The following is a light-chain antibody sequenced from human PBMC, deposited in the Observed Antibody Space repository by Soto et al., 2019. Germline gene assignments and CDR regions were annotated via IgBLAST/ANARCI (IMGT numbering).Light chain of an antibody. J-gene: IGLJ2*01. CDR2: DVS. Sequence: QSVLTQPASVSGSPGQSITISCTGTSSDVGGYKYVSWYQQHPGKAPKLMIYDVSNRPSGVSNRFSGSKSGNTASLTNSGLQAEDEDDYYCSSYSSSLTLVFGGGTKLTDL. CDR1: SSDVGGYKY. CDR3: SSYSSSLTLV. V-gene: IGLV2-14*01.